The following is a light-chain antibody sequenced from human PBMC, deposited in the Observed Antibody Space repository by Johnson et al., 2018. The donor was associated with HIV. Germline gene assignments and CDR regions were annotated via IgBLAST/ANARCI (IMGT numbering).Light chain of an antibody. CDR2: ENN. CDR3: GTWDSSLNAGV. Sequence: QSVLTQPPSVSAAPGQKVTISCSGSSSNIGNNYVSWYQQLPGTAPKLLIYENNQRHSGIPDRFSGSKSGTSATLAITGLQTGDEADYYCGTWDSSLNAGVFGTGPRVTVL. V-gene: IGLV1-51*02. J-gene: IGLJ1*01. CDR1: SSNIGNNY.